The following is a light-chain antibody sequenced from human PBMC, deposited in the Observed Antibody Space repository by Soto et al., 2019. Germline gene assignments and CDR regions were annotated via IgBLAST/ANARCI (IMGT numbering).Light chain of an antibody. CDR3: QQYNSYSWT. V-gene: IGKV3-11*01. J-gene: IGKJ1*01. CDR1: QSVSRY. Sequence: EIVLTQSPATLSLYPGERATLSCRASQSVSRYLAWYQQKPGQAPRLLIYDTSYRATGIPARFSGSGSGTDFTLTISSLQPDDFATYYCQQYNSYSWTFGQGTKVDIK. CDR2: DTS.